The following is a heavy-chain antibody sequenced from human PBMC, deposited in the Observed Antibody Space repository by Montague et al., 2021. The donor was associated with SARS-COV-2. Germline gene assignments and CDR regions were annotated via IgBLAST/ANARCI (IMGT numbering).Heavy chain of an antibody. CDR2: IYYSGST. D-gene: IGHD4-23*01. CDR1: GGSISSSSYY. J-gene: IGHJ6*02. V-gene: IGHV4-39*01. Sequence: SETLSLTCTVSGGSISSSSYYWGWIRQPPGEGLEWIGSIYYSGSTYYNPSLKSRVTISVDTSKNQFSLKLSSVTAADTAVYYCARLVETYYYYYGMDVWGQGTTVTVSS. CDR3: ARLVETYYYYYGMDV.